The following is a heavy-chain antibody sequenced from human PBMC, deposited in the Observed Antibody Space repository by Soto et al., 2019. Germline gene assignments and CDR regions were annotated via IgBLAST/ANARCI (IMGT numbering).Heavy chain of an antibody. D-gene: IGHD2-8*02. V-gene: IGHV1-46*03. J-gene: IGHJ5*02. Sequence: QVQMVQSGAEVKKPGASVKVSCKAFGYTFSSYYTHWVRQAPAQGFEGMGLNNPSDGSTDYAQNFQGRVTMTRDTSASTVYMELRSLRSEDTAVYYCARGWWGIDKSLAYNWLNPWGQRTLVTVSS. CDR3: ARGWWGIDKSLAYNWLNP. CDR2: NNPSDGST. CDR1: GYTFSSYY.